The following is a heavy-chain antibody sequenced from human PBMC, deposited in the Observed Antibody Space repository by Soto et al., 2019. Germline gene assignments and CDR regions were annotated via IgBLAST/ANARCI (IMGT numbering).Heavy chain of an antibody. J-gene: IGHJ6*02. D-gene: IGHD3-10*01. CDR3: AGGGVRGVITRTRDYYGMDV. CDR2: IYPGDSDT. Sequence: DSLKISCQGSGYSFTSYWIGRVLQMPGKGLEWMGIIYPGDSDTRYSPSFQGQVTISADKSISTAYLQWNSLKASDTAMYYCAGGGVRGVITRTRDYYGMDVWGQGTTVTVSS. V-gene: IGHV5-51*01. CDR1: GYSFTSYW.